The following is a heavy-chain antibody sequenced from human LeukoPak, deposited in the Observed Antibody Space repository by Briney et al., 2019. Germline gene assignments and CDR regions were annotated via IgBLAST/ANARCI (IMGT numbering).Heavy chain of an antibody. D-gene: IGHD3-16*01. CDR3: AREELTFGGRRAFDI. J-gene: IGHJ3*02. CDR2: ISSNGGST. Sequence: PGGSLRLSCAASGFTFSSYGMHWVRQAPGKGLEYVSAISSNGGSTYYANSVKGRFTISRDNSKNTLYLQMGSLRAEDMAVYYCAREELTFGGRRAFDIWGQGTMVTVSS. CDR1: GFTFSSYG. V-gene: IGHV3-64*01.